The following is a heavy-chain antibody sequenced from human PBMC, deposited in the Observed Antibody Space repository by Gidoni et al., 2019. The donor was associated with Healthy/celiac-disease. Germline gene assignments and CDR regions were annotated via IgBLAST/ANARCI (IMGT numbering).Heavy chain of an antibody. CDR3: ARLVGQWFGELLQYFQH. CDR1: GGSISSSSYY. D-gene: IGHD3-10*01. Sequence: QLQLQESGPGLVKPSETLSLTCTVSGGSISSSSYYWGWIRQPPGKGLEWIGSIYYSGSTYYNPSLKSRVTISVDTSKNQFSLKLSSVTAADTAVYYCARLVGQWFGELLQYFQHWGQGTLVTVSS. J-gene: IGHJ1*01. V-gene: IGHV4-39*01. CDR2: IYYSGST.